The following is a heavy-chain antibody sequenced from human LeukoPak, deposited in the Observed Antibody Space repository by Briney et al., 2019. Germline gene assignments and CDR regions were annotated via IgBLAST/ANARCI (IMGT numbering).Heavy chain of an antibody. CDR3: AREDKYYDSSGHAFDI. V-gene: IGHV1-69*13. J-gene: IGHJ3*02. CDR2: IIPIFGTA. CDR1: GGTFSSYA. Sequence: ASVKVSCKASGGTFSSYAISWVRQAPGQGLEWMGGIIPIFGTANYAQKFQGRVTITADESTSTAYMEVRSLRSDDTAVYYCAREDKYYDSSGHAFDIWGQGTMVTVSS. D-gene: IGHD3-22*01.